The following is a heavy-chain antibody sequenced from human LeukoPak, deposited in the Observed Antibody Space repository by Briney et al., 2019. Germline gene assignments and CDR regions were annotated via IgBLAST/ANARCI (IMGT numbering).Heavy chain of an antibody. D-gene: IGHD1-26*01. Sequence: PSETLSLTCTVSNYSISDGYYWAWVRQTPGKGLEWTGSVFRSGNTYYNPSLRGRISISVDTSRNQFSLKLNSVTVADTAIFYCARQVGATLRYFHLWGRGTLVTVSS. CDR1: NYSISDGYY. V-gene: IGHV4-38-2*02. CDR3: ARQVGATLRYFHL. J-gene: IGHJ1*01. CDR2: VFRSGNT.